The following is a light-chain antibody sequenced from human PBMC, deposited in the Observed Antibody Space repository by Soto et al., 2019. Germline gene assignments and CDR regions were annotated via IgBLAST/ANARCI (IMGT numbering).Light chain of an antibody. CDR2: DAS. V-gene: IGKV1-5*01. Sequence: DIQMTQSPSTLSASVGDRVTITCRASQSISSRLAWYQQKPGKAPKLLMYDASSLESGVPSRFSGSGSGTDFTLTISSLEPEDSAVYYCQQRHMWPITFGQGTRLENK. CDR1: QSISSR. J-gene: IGKJ5*01. CDR3: QQRHMWPIT.